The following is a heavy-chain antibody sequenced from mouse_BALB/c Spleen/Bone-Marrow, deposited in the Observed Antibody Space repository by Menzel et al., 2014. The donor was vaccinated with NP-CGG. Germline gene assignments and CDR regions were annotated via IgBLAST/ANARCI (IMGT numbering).Heavy chain of an antibody. V-gene: IGHV5-6-5*01. D-gene: IGHD2-4*01. J-gene: IGHJ4*01. CDR1: GFTFSSYA. CDR3: ARGGGLRGLYPMDY. CDR2: ISSGGGT. Sequence: EVQGVESGGGLVKPGGSLKLSCAGSGFTFSSYAMPWGRQTPEKRLEWVASISSGGGTYYPASVKGRFTISRDNVRNILYLQMSSLRSEDTAMYYCARGGGLRGLYPMDYWGQGTSVTVSS.